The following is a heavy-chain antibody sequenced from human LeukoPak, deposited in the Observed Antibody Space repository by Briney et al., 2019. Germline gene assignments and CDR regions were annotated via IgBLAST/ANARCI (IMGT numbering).Heavy chain of an antibody. Sequence: GGSLRLSCAASGVTFSSYSMNWVRQAPGKGLEWVSSITSSNNYIYYADSMKGRFTISRDNAKNSLYLQMNNLRAEDTAVYYCVTTWGAHYWYFDLWGRGALVTVSS. D-gene: IGHD1-26*01. V-gene: IGHV3-21*01. CDR1: GVTFSSYS. J-gene: IGHJ2*01. CDR2: ITSSNNYI. CDR3: VTTWGAHYWYFDL.